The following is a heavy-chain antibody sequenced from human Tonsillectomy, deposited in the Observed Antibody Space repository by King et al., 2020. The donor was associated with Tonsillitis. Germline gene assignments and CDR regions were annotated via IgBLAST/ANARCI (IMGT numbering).Heavy chain of an antibody. Sequence: VQLVESGGGLVKPEGSLRLSCAASGFTFSSYGMNWVRQAPGKGLEWVSFISSSLSYIYYADSVKGRFTISRDNAKNSLYLQMNSLRAEDTAVYYCARGYCDSSGYYFSPFDYWGQGTLVTVSS. V-gene: IGHV3-21*01. CDR3: ARGYCDSSGYYFSPFDY. D-gene: IGHD3-22*01. CDR1: GFTFSSYG. CDR2: ISSSLSYI. J-gene: IGHJ4*02.